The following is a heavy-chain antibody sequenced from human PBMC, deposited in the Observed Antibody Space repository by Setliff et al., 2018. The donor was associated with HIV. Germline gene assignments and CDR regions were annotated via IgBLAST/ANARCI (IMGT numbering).Heavy chain of an antibody. CDR1: GFTVSSNY. CDR2: IYSGGST. Sequence: GGSLRLSCAASGFTVSSNYMSWVRQAPGKGLEWVSIIYSGGSTYYADSVNGRFTISRDNAKNSLYLQMNSLRAEDTAVYYCARVEGVDFWSGYDTHYFDYWGQGTLVTVSS. D-gene: IGHD3-3*01. CDR3: ARVEGVDFWSGYDTHYFDY. V-gene: IGHV3-66*01. J-gene: IGHJ4*02.